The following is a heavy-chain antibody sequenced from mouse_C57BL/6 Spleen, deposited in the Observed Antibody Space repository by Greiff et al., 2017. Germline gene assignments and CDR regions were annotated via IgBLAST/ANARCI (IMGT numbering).Heavy chain of an antibody. D-gene: IGHD2-10*01. Sequence: QVQLQQPGAELVRPGTSVKLSCKASGYTFTSYWMHWVKQRPGQGLEWIGVIDPSDSYTNYNQKFKGKATLTVDTSSSTAYMQLSSLTSEDSAVYYYAMGPYFYYFDYWGQGTTLTVSS. CDR2: IDPSDSYT. J-gene: IGHJ2*01. CDR1: GYTFTSYW. CDR3: AMGPYFYYFDY. V-gene: IGHV1-59*01.